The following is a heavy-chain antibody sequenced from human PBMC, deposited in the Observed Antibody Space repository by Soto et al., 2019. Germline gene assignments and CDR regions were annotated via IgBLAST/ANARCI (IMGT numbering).Heavy chain of an antibody. D-gene: IGHD5-12*01. J-gene: IGHJ4*02. Sequence: SETLSLTCTVSGGSVSSYYWSWIRQPPGKGLEWIGYFYYIGSTNYNPSLKSRVTMSVDASKNQFSLKLSSVTAADTAVYYCAKIDEYSGYGPQHYYFDYWGQGTLVTVST. V-gene: IGHV4-59*08. CDR3: AKIDEYSGYGPQHYYFDY. CDR1: GGSVSSYY. CDR2: FYYIGST.